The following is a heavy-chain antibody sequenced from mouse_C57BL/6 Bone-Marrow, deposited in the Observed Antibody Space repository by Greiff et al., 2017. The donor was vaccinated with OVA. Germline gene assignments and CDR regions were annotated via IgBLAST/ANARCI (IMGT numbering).Heavy chain of an antibody. CDR3: ASSNYFAWFAY. V-gene: IGHV1-85*01. Sequence: QVQLQQSGPELVKPGASVTLSCKASGYTFTSYDINWVKQMPGQGLEWIGWIYPRDGSTKYNEKFKGKATLTVDSSSSTAYMERHSLTSEDSAVYFCASSNYFAWFAYWGQGTLVTVSA. CDR2: IYPRDGST. CDR1: GYTFTSYD. J-gene: IGHJ3*01. D-gene: IGHD2-5*01.